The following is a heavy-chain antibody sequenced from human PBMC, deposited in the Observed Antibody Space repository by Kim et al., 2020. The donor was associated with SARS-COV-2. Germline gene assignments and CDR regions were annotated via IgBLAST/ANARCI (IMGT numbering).Heavy chain of an antibody. V-gene: IGHV4-39*01. CDR1: GGSISSNNYY. J-gene: IGHJ6*02. CDR3: ATSFFGYTSSWTHLYYGMDV. D-gene: IGHD6-13*01. Sequence: SETLSLTCTVSGGSISSNNYYWGWIRQPPGKGLEWIGSIYYSGITYYNPSLKSRVAISVDTSKIQFSLKLSSVTAADTAVYYCATSFFGYTSSWTHLYYGMDVWGRGTTVTVSS. CDR2: IYYSGIT.